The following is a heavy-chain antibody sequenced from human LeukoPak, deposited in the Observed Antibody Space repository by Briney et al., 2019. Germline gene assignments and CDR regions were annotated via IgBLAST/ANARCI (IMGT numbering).Heavy chain of an antibody. CDR2: IYTSGST. CDR1: GGSISSGSYY. Sequence: PSQTLSLTCTVSGGSISSGSYYWSWIRQPAGKGLEWIGRIYTSGSTNYNPSLKSRVTISVDTSKNQFSLKLSSVTAADTAVYYCARAQYGGNAGGSFDYWGQGTLVTVSS. D-gene: IGHD4-23*01. J-gene: IGHJ4*02. V-gene: IGHV4-61*02. CDR3: ARAQYGGNAGGSFDY.